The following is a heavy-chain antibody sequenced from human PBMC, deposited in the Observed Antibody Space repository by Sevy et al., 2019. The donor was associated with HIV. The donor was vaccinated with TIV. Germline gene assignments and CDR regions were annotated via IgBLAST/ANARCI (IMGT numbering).Heavy chain of an antibody. J-gene: IGHJ4*02. Sequence: GGSLRLSCAASGFTFSSYSMNWVRQAPGKGLEWVSYISSSSSTIYYADSVKGRFTIYRDNAKNSLYLQMNSLRDEDMAVYYCARDSTVGATSSDYWCQGTLVTVSS. CDR1: GFTFSSYS. CDR3: ARDSTVGATSSDY. CDR2: ISSSSSTI. V-gene: IGHV3-48*02. D-gene: IGHD1-26*01.